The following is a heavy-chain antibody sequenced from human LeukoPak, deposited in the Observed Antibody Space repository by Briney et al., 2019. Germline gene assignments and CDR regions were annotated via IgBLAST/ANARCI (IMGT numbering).Heavy chain of an antibody. CDR2: IYTSGST. J-gene: IGHJ3*02. Sequence: SETLSLTCTVSGGSISSYYWSWIRQPAGKGLEWIGRIYTSGSTNYNPSLKSRVTISVDKSKNQFSLKLSSVTAADTAVYYCARDNLYSSSSGARDAFDIWGQGTMVTVSS. CDR3: ARDNLYSSSSGARDAFDI. CDR1: GGSISSYY. D-gene: IGHD6-13*01. V-gene: IGHV4-4*07.